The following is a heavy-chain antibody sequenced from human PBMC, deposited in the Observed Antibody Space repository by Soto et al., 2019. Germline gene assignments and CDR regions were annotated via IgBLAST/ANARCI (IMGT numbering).Heavy chain of an antibody. CDR2: IYYSGST. Sequence: ASETLSLTCTVSGGSISSYYWSWIRQPPGKGLEWIGYIYYSGSTNYNPSLKSRVTISVDTSKNQFSLKLSSVTAADTAVYYCARAGGDCSGGSCYDTDYYYYMDVWGKGTTVTVSS. CDR1: GGSISSYY. CDR3: ARAGGDCSGGSCYDTDYYYYMDV. J-gene: IGHJ6*03. D-gene: IGHD2-15*01. V-gene: IGHV4-59*01.